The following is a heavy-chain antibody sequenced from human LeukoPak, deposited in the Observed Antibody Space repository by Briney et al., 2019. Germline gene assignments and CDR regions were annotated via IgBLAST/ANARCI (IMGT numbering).Heavy chain of an antibody. V-gene: IGHV3-30*02. CDR1: GFTFSSYG. CDR3: AKSLRRYDSSGYIDY. J-gene: IGHJ4*02. CDR2: IRYDGSNK. Sequence: GGSLRLSCAASGFTFSSYGMHWVRQAPGKGLEWVAFIRYDGSNKYYADSVKGRFTTSRDNSKNTLYLQMNSLRAEDTAVYYCAKSLRRYDSSGYIDYWGQGTLVTVSS. D-gene: IGHD3-22*01.